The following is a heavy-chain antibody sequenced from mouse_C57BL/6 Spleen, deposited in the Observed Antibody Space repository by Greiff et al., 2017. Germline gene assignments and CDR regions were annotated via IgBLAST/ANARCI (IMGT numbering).Heavy chain of an antibody. V-gene: IGHV14-1*01. CDR3: TTPYYYGSSYVGWYFDV. CDR1: GFNIKDYY. CDR2: IDPEDGDT. D-gene: IGHD1-1*01. Sequence: VQLQQSGAELVRPGASVKLSCTASGFNIKDYYMHWVKQRPEQGLEWIGRIDPEDGDTEYAPKFQGKATMTADTSSNTAYLQLSSLTSEDTAVYYCTTPYYYGSSYVGWYFDVWGTGTTVTVSS. J-gene: IGHJ1*03.